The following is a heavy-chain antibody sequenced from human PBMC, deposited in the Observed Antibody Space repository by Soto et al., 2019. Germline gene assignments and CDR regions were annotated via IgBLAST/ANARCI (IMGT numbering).Heavy chain of an antibody. CDR2: IVVGSGNT. V-gene: IGHV1-58*01. Sequence: QMQLVQSGPEVKKPGTSVTVSCKASGFTFTSSAVQWVRQARGQRREWIGWIVVGSGNTNYAQKCQERVTITRDMTTRTYYKELSSLRSDYTAVYYWAAVDTIVGARGSQVEWNYWGQGTLVTVSS. CDR1: GFTFTSSA. CDR3: AAVDTIVGARGSQVEWNY. J-gene: IGHJ4*02. D-gene: IGHD1-26*01.